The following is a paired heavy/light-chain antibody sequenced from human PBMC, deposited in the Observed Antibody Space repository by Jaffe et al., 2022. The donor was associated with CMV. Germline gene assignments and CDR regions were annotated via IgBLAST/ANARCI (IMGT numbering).Light chain of an antibody. J-gene: IGLJ2*01. Sequence: QSALTQPASVSGSPGQSITISCTGTSSDVGSYDLVSWYQQHPGKAPKLMIYEVSKRPSGVSTRFSGSKSGNTASLTISGLQPEDEADYYCCSYAGSSTRVFGGGTKLTVL. CDR1: SSDVGSYDL. V-gene: IGLV2-23*02. CDR3: CSYAGSSTRV. CDR2: EVS.
Heavy chain of an antibody. Sequence: VQLLESGGGLVQPGGSLRLSCAASGFTFSTYTMSWVRQAPGKGLEWVSTISASGGSTYYGNSVKGRFTISRDNAKNTLYLQMNSLRAGDTAIYYCARDPCSGDCIYYFDYWGQGTPVTVSS. V-gene: IGHV3-23*01. CDR3: ARDPCSGDCIYYFDY. J-gene: IGHJ4*02. CDR2: ISASGGST. CDR1: GFTFSTYT. D-gene: IGHD2-21*02.